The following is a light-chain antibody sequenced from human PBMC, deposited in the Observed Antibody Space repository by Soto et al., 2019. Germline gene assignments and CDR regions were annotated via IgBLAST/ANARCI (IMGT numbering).Light chain of an antibody. J-gene: IGKJ1*01. CDR2: GAS. V-gene: IGKV3-15*01. CDR1: QSVSSN. Sequence: IVMTHSPPTRPVSPGERATLSSRPSQSVSSNLAWYQQKPGQAPRLLIYGASTRATGIPARFSGSGSGTEFTLTISSLQSEDFAVYYCQQYNNWPWTFGQGTKV. CDR3: QQYNNWPWT.